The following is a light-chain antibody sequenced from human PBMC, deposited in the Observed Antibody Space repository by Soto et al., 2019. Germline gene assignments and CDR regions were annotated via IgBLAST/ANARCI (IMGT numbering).Light chain of an antibody. CDR1: SSNIGSNT. CDR3: AAWDDSLKGVV. J-gene: IGLJ2*01. CDR2: SNN. Sequence: QSVLTQPPSASGTPGQRVTISCSGISSNIGSNTVNWYQQITGTAPKLLIYSNNQRHSWVPDRFSGSKAGTSASLAIRGLQSEDEADYYCAAWDDSLKGVVFGGGTKLSVL. V-gene: IGLV1-44*01.